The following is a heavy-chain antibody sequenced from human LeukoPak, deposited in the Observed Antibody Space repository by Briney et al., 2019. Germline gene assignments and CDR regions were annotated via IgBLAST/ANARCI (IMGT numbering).Heavy chain of an antibody. CDR3: ARDSGSGYDSDYFDY. D-gene: IGHD5-12*01. J-gene: IGHJ4*02. V-gene: IGHV4-59*12. Sequence: SETLSLTCTVSGGSISSYYWSWIRQPPGKGLEWIGYIYYSGSTNYNPSLKSRVTISVDTSKNQFSLRLSSVTAADTAVYYCARDSGSGYDSDYFDYWGQGTLVTVSS. CDR1: GGSISSYY. CDR2: IYYSGST.